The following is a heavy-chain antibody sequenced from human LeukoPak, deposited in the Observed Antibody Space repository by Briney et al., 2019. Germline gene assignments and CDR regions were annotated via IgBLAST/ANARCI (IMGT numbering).Heavy chain of an antibody. CDR1: GGSISSGGYY. Sequence: SETLSLTCTVSGGSISSGGYYWSWIRPHPGKGLEWIGYIYYSGSTYYNPSLKSRVTISVDTSKNQFSLKLSSVTAADTAVYYCARSVRVVPAAMTTGFDYWGQGTLVTVSS. CDR2: IYYSGST. V-gene: IGHV4-31*03. J-gene: IGHJ4*02. D-gene: IGHD2-2*01. CDR3: ARSVRVVPAAMTTGFDY.